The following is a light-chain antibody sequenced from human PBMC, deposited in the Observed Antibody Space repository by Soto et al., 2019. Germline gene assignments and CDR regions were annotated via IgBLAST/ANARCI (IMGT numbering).Light chain of an antibody. CDR3: QQYGRSGT. J-gene: IGKJ1*01. V-gene: IGKV3-20*01. Sequence: EIALTQSPGTLSLSPVERASLSCRASQSVSNNYLAWYQKNTGQAPRLLIYGASNRATGIPDRFSGSGSGTDFPLTISRLEPEDFAVYYCQQYGRSGTFGQGTKVDIK. CDR1: QSVSNNY. CDR2: GAS.